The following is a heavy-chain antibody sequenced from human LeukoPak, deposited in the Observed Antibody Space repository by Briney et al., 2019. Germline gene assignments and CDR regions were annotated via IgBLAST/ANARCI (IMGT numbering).Heavy chain of an antibody. J-gene: IGHJ4*02. V-gene: IGHV3-66*02. CDR1: GFTFSTYS. CDR3: ARGGSYDYVWGSYDY. Sequence: GGSLRLSCAASGFTFSTYSMNWVRQAPGKGLEWVSVIYSGGSTYYADSVKGRFTISRDNSKNTLYLQMNSLRAEDTAVYYCARGGSYDYVWGSYDYWGQGTLVTVSS. D-gene: IGHD3-16*01. CDR2: IYSGGST.